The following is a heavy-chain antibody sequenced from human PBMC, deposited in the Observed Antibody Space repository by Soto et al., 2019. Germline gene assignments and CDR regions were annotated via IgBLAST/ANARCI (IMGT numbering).Heavy chain of an antibody. V-gene: IGHV4-31*03. Sequence: SETLSLTCTVSGGSISTGGYYWSWIRQHPGKGLECIGYIYHSGTTYYNPSLKSRVIISVDTSKSQFSLKLSSVTAADTAVYYCATTGGYYEGRGPTYFPHWGQGTLVTVSS. CDR3: ATTGGYYEGRGPTYFPH. D-gene: IGHD3-10*01. CDR1: GGSISTGGYY. CDR2: IYHSGTT. J-gene: IGHJ1*01.